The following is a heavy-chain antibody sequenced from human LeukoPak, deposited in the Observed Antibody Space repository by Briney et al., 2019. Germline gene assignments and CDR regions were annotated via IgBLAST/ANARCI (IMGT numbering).Heavy chain of an antibody. CDR2: IYTSGST. V-gene: IGHV4-61*02. J-gene: IGHJ4*02. CDR3: ARDLNWNVPY. CDR1: GGSISSGSYY. Sequence: SETLSLTCTVSGGSISSGSYYWSWIRQPAGKGLEWIGRIYTSGSTNYNPSLKSRVTISVDTSKNQFSLKLSSVTAADTAVYYCARDLNWNVPYWGQGTLVTVSS. D-gene: IGHD1-1*01.